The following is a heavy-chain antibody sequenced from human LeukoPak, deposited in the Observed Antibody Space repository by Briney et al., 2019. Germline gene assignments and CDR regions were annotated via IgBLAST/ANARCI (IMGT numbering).Heavy chain of an antibody. J-gene: IGHJ5*02. D-gene: IGHD5-18*01. V-gene: IGHV5-51*01. CDR2: IYPGDPDT. Sequence: GESLQISCKGSGSSFTSYWIGWVRQVPGKGLEWMGIIYPGDPDTRYSPSFQGQVTISADKSISTAYLQWSSLKASDTAMYYCARQGYSYNYNWFDPWGQGTLVTVSS. CDR1: GSSFTSYW. CDR3: ARQGYSYNYNWFDP.